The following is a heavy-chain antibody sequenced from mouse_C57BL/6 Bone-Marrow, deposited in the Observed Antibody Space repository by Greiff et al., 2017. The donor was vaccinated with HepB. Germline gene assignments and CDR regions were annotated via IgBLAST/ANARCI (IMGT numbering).Heavy chain of an antibody. J-gene: IGHJ4*01. CDR1: GYTFTDYY. Sequence: QVQLKQSGAELVRPGASVKLSCKASGYTFTDYYINWVKQRPGQGLEWIARIYPGSGNTYYNEKFKGKATLTAEKSSSTAYMQLSSLTSEDSAVYFCARPDSSYAMDYWGQGTSVTVSS. CDR2: IYPGSGNT. V-gene: IGHV1-76*01. CDR3: ARPDSSYAMDY. D-gene: IGHD3-2*02.